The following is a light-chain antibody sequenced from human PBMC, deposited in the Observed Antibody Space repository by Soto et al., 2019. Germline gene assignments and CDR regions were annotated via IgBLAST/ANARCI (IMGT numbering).Light chain of an antibody. J-gene: IGLJ1*01. CDR1: SSYVGNYNL. Sequence: QSVLTQPASVSGSPGQSIAISCTGTSSYVGNYNLVSWYQQHSGKAPKLMIYEGTKRPSGVSDRFSGSKSGNTASLTISGLQAEDEADYYCCSYASTGTYVFGTGTKVTV. CDR3: CSYASTGTYV. V-gene: IGLV2-23*01. CDR2: EGT.